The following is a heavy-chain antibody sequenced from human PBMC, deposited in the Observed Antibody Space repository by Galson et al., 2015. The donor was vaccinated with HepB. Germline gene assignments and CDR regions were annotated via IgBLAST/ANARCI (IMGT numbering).Heavy chain of an antibody. D-gene: IGHD2-15*01. J-gene: IGHJ6*02. CDR2: IYPGDSDT. Sequence: QSGAEVKKPGESLKISCKGSGYSFTSYWIGWVRQMPGKGLEWMGIIYPGDSDTRYSPSFQSQVTISADKSISTAYLQWSSLKASDTAMYYCARHRRVSCSGGSCYSHYYYGMDVWGQGTTVTVSS. CDR1: GYSFTSYW. CDR3: ARHRRVSCSGGSCYSHYYYGMDV. V-gene: IGHV5-51*01.